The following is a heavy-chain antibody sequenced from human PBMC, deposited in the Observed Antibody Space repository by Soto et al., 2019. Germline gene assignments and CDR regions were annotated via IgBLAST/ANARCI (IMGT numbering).Heavy chain of an antibody. J-gene: IGHJ3*02. CDR2: ISSSDSSDRNL. V-gene: IGHV3-48*02. CDR3: EAAGIDVRPGDAFAT. Sequence: EVQLVESGGGLVQPGGSLRLSCAASGFTFSSYSMNWVRQAPGKGLEWVSYISSSDSSDRNLYYADSVKGLFTISRNDAKYALHLQMGSLRDEETPVYYCEAAGIDVRPGDAFATWGQGKMVSVSS. D-gene: IGHD6-13*01. CDR1: GFTFSSYS.